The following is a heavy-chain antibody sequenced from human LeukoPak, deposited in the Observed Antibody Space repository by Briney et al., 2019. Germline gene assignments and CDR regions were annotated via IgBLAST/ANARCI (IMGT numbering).Heavy chain of an antibody. CDR3: ARARSGGSCYSDRFDY. J-gene: IGHJ4*02. CDR2: IYPGDSDT. V-gene: IGHV5-51*01. D-gene: IGHD2-15*01. Sequence: GESLKISCKGSGYSFTSYWIGWVRQMPGKGLEWMGIIYPGDSDTRYSPSFQGQVTISADKSISTAYLQWSSLKASDTAMYYCARARSGGSCYSDRFDYWGQGTLVTVSS. CDR1: GYSFTSYW.